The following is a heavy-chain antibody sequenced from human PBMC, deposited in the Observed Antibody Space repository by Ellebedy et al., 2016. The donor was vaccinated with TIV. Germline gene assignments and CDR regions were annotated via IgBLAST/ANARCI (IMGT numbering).Heavy chain of an antibody. CDR2: ITSTSDTK. Sequence: PGGSLRLSCAASGFSFSTYGMNWVRQAPGKGLEWLSYITSTSDTKYYADSVKGRFTISRDNPKNSMYLQMDSLRAEDTGVYYWARGLFGSGRYSCDYWGQGTLVIVSS. J-gene: IGHJ4*02. CDR1: GFSFSTYG. D-gene: IGHD3-10*01. V-gene: IGHV3-48*04. CDR3: ARGLFGSGRYSCDY.